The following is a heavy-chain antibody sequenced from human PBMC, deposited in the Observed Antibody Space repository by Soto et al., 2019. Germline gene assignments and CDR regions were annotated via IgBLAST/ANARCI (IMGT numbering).Heavy chain of an antibody. V-gene: IGHV3-11*01. CDR3: ARGWGGGGYAY. Sequence: QVQLVESGGGLVKPGGSLRLSCAASGFTFSDYYMSWIRQAPGKGLEWVSYISRSGSTIYYADSVKGRFTISRDNAKSPVCLQMNRLSAAETAVYSCARGWGGGGYAYWGQGTLVTVSS. D-gene: IGHD1-26*01. J-gene: IGHJ4*02. CDR2: ISRSGSTI. CDR1: GFTFSDYY.